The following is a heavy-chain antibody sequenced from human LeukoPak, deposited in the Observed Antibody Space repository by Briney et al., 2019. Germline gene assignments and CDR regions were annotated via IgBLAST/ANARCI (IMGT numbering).Heavy chain of an antibody. V-gene: IGHV3-23*01. CDR2: VDNSGRNT. Sequence: GGSLRLSCEASGFTFGSYGMGWVRHAPGKGLEGVSGVDNSGRNTYYGDSVKGRFTISRDNSKHTLYLQMNSLRAEDTAVYYCAKCILTGYYKGYMDVWGKGTTVTISS. J-gene: IGHJ6*03. CDR1: GFTFGSYG. D-gene: IGHD3-9*01. CDR3: AKCILTGYYKGYMDV.